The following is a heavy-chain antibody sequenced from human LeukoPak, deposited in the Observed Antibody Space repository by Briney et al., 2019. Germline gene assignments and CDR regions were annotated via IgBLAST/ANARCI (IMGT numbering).Heavy chain of an antibody. CDR2: IVVGSGNT. CDR3: AAMYYYDSSGYYSQYYFDY. V-gene: IGHV1-58*02. Sequence: SVKVSCKASGFTFTSSVMQWVRQARGQRLEWIGWIVVGSGNTSYAQKFQERVTITRDMSTSTAYMELSSLRSEDAAVYYCAAMYYYDSSGYYSQYYFDYWGQGTLVTVSS. J-gene: IGHJ4*02. CDR1: GFTFTSSV. D-gene: IGHD3-22*01.